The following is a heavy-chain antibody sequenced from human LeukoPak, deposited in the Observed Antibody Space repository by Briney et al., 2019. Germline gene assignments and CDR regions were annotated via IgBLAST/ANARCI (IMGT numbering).Heavy chain of an antibody. J-gene: IGHJ4*02. D-gene: IGHD3-22*01. CDR2: VWFGESVQ. V-gene: IGHV3-30*02. CDR3: AKLSYDSSGSGDY. CDR1: GFSFSYSG. Sequence: GGSLRLSCAASGFSFSYSGMHWVRQAPGKGLEWVASVWFGESVQSYSDSVKGRFTISRDNSKNTVWLEMNSLRVEDTAVYYCAKLSYDSSGSGDYWGQGTLVTVSS.